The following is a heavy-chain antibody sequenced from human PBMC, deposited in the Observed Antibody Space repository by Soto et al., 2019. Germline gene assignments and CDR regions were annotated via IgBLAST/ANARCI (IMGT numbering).Heavy chain of an antibody. Sequence: GGSLRLSCAASGFTFSSYAMSWVRQAPGKGLEWVSAISGSGGSTYYADSVKGRFTISRDNSKNTLYLQMNSLRAEDTAVYYCAKGVTMVRGVTPGYFDCWGQGTLVTVSS. V-gene: IGHV3-23*01. CDR3: AKGVTMVRGVTPGYFDC. CDR1: GFTFSSYA. CDR2: ISGSGGST. J-gene: IGHJ4*02. D-gene: IGHD3-10*01.